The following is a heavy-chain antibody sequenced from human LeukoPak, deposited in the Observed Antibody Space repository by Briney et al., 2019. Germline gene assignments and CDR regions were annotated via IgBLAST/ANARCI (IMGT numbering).Heavy chain of an antibody. V-gene: IGHV4-4*07. CDR2: MDTSGHT. CDR3: ALGASYGDYDWFDP. D-gene: IGHD4-17*01. J-gene: IGHJ5*02. CDR1: GGSISGYY. Sequence: SETLSLTCIVSGGSISGYYWSWIRQPAGKGLEWIGHMDTSGHTNYNSSLMSRVTMSVDTSKNQFSLRLTSVTAADTAVYYCALGASYGDYDWFDPWGQGTLVTVSS.